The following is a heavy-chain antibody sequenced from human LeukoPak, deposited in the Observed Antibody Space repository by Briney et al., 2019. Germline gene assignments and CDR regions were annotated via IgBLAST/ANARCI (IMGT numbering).Heavy chain of an antibody. Sequence: GGSLRLSCAAPKFTFSSHVMHWVRQAPGKGLDHVSAISSSGISTYYANSVRGRFTISRDNSKNMLYLQMDSLRTEDMAVYYCARGGKDGFDIWGQGTMVTVSS. J-gene: IGHJ3*02. CDR2: ISSSGIST. CDR1: KFTFSSHV. D-gene: IGHD1-26*01. CDR3: ARGGKDGFDI. V-gene: IGHV3-64*01.